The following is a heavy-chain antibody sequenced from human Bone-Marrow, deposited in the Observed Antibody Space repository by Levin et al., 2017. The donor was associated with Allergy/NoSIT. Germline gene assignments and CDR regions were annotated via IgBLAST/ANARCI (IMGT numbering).Heavy chain of an antibody. CDR2: FYYGERT. CDR3: ARHYFAVRAFDP. J-gene: IGHJ5*02. D-gene: IGHD3-9*01. CDR1: GGSISSSGYH. Sequence: SETLSLTCTVSGGSISSSGYHWDWIRQPPGTGLEWIGSFYYGERTHYNPSLQSRVTISVDTSKMQLSLKLSSVTAADTAVYYCARHYFAVRAFDPWGQGTLVTVSS. V-gene: IGHV4-39*01.